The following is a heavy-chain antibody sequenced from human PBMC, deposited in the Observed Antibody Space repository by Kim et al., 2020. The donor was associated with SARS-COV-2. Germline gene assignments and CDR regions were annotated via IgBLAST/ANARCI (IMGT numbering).Heavy chain of an antibody. CDR1: GYTFTSYA. CDR3: ARSPGSYPFFDC. Sequence: ASVKVSCKASGYTFTSYAMHWVRQAPGQRPEWMGWISAGNDNTKYSQKFQGRVTITRDTSANTAYVELSSLRSEDTAVYYCARSPGSYPFFDCWGQGTLVTVSS. D-gene: IGHD3-16*01. J-gene: IGHJ4*02. V-gene: IGHV1-3*01. CDR2: ISAGNDNT.